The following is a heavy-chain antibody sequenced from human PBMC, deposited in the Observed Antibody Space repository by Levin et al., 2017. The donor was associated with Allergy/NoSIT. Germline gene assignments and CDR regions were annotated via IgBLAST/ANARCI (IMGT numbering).Heavy chain of an antibody. J-gene: IGHJ4*02. Sequence: GGSLRLSCAASGFTFSRYWMSWVRQAPGKGLEWVANIKQDGSEKNYVDSVKGRFTISRDNAKNSLYLQMNSLRAEDTAVYYCYGYTDSWYFDQWGQGTLVTVSS. CDR1: GFTFSRYW. CDR3: YGYTDSWYFDQ. V-gene: IGHV3-7*02. D-gene: IGHD6-13*01. CDR2: IKQDGSEK.